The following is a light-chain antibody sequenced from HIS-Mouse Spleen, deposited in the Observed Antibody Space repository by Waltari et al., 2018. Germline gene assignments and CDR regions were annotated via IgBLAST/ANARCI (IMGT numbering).Light chain of an antibody. V-gene: IGKV1-8*01. CDR1: QGISSY. J-gene: IGKJ5*01. Sequence: AIRMTQSPSSFSASTGDRVTITCRASQGISSYLAWYQQKPGKAPKLLIYAASTLQSGVPSRFSGSGSWTDFTITISCLQSEDFATYYCQQYYSYLPITFGQGTRLEIK. CDR3: QQYYSYLPIT. CDR2: AAS.